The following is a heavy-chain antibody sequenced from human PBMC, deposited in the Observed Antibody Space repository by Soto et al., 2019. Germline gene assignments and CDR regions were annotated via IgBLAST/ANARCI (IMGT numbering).Heavy chain of an antibody. CDR1: GGSIGSGDYY. D-gene: IGHD3-10*01. Sequence: SETLSLTCNVSGGSIGSGDYYWSWIRQPPGKGLGWIGYFYYRGSTYTNPSLKSRVTMSVDTSKNQFSLKMSSVTAADTAVYYCATAPGPYYHGMDVWGQGTTVTVSS. J-gene: IGHJ6*02. CDR3: ATAPGPYYHGMDV. CDR2: FYYRGST. V-gene: IGHV4-30-4*01.